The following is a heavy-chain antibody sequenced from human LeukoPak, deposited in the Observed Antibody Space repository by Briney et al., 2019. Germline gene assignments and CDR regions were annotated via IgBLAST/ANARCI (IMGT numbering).Heavy chain of an antibody. CDR2: TYYSGST. Sequence: SETLSLTCTVSGGSISSSSYYWGWIRQPPGKGLEWIGSTYYSGSTYYNPSLKSRVTISVDTSKNQFSLKLSSVTAADTAVYYCARADYYGSGSYSWFDPWGQGTLVTVSS. J-gene: IGHJ5*02. CDR1: GGSISSSSYY. CDR3: ARADYYGSGSYSWFDP. D-gene: IGHD3-10*01. V-gene: IGHV4-39*01.